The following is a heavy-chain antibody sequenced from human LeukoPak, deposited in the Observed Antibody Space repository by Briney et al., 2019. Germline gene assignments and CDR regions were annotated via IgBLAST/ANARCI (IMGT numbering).Heavy chain of an antibody. J-gene: IGHJ5*02. CDR3: ARAGSSTATYPNWFDP. D-gene: IGHD1-26*01. CDR1: GYTFTTYG. V-gene: IGHV1-18*01. CDR2: ISPYNGNT. Sequence: ASVKVSCKASGYTFTTYGISWVRQAPGQGLEWMGWISPYNGNTNYAQKLQGRVTMTTDTSTGTVYMELRSLRSDDTAVYYCARAGSSTATYPNWFDPWGQGTLVTVSS.